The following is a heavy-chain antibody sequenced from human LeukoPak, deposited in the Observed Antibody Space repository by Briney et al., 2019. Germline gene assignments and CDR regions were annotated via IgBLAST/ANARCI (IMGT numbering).Heavy chain of an antibody. CDR2: IYHSGST. D-gene: IGHD5-18*01. V-gene: IGHV4-38-2*01. J-gene: IGHJ4*02. Sequence: SETLSLTCAVSGYSISSGYYWGWIRQPPGKGLEWIGSIYHSGSTYYNPSLKSRVTISVDTSKNQFSLKLSSVTAADTAVYYCAIQRYSYGYPGYWGQGTLVTVSS. CDR3: AIQRYSYGYPGY. CDR1: GYSISSGYY.